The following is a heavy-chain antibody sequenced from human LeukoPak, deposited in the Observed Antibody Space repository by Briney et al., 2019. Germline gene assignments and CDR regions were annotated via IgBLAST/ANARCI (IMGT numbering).Heavy chain of an antibody. D-gene: IGHD6-19*01. CDR2: TYYRSKWYN. Sequence: PSQTLSLTCAISGDSVSSNSAAWNWLRQSPSRGLEWLGRTYYRSKWYNDYAVSVKSRITINPDTSKNQFSLQLNSVTPEDTAVYYCARENTGIAVAVGAFDIWGQGTMVTVSS. V-gene: IGHV6-1*01. CDR3: ARENTGIAVAVGAFDI. J-gene: IGHJ3*02. CDR1: GDSVSSNSAA.